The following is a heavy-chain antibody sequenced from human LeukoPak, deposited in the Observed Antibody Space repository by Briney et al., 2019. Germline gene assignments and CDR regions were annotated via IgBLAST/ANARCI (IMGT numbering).Heavy chain of an antibody. J-gene: IGHJ4*02. CDR3: AKSGDDSSGPLRGDYFDY. V-gene: IGHV3-23*01. D-gene: IGHD3-22*01. CDR1: GFTFSNFL. CDR2: ISGSGGST. Sequence: GGSLRLSCAASGFTFSNFLMTWVRQAPGKGLEWVSAISGSGGSTYYADSVKGRFTISRDNSKNTLYLQMNSLRAEDTAVYYCAKSGDDSSGPLRGDYFDYWGQGTLVTVSS.